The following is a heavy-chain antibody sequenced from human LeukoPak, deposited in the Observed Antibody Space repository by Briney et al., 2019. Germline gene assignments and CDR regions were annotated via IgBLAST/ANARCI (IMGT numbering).Heavy chain of an antibody. CDR1: GFIFEDYT. D-gene: IGHD3-22*01. Sequence: GGSLRLSCAASGFIFEDYTMHWVRQAPEKTLEWVSLISWDGTTYYTDSLKGRFTISRDNSKNSLYLQMDTLRSEDTAFYYCVKDLSYESSGSGFDQWGQGTLVTVSS. CDR2: ISWDGTT. CDR3: VKDLSYESSGSGFDQ. V-gene: IGHV3-43*01. J-gene: IGHJ4*02.